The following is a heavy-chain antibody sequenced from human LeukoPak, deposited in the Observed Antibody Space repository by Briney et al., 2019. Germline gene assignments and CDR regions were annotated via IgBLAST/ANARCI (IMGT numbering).Heavy chain of an antibody. D-gene: IGHD3-3*01. CDR2: IYTSGST. V-gene: IGHV4-61*02. J-gene: IGHJ5*02. CDR3: ARGQLRFLEWLSFNWFDP. Sequence: SETLSLTCTVSGGSISSGSYYWSWIRQPAGKGLEWIGRIYTSGSTNYNPSLKSRVTISVDTSKNQFSLKLSSGTAADTAVYYCARGQLRFLEWLSFNWFDPWGQGTLVTVSS. CDR1: GGSISSGSYY.